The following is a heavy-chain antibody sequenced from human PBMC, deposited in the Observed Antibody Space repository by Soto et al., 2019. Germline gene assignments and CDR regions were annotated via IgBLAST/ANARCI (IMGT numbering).Heavy chain of an antibody. CDR1: GGSISSGGYY. Sequence: QVQLQESGQGLVKPSQTLSLTCSVSGGSISSGGYYWSWIRQHPGKGLEWIGYIYYSGSTYYNPPIKSRVTISIHTSKTQFSLQLNSVTAADTAVYYCARVGSSWSNRFDPWGLGTLVTVSS. J-gene: IGHJ5*02. CDR2: IYYSGST. D-gene: IGHD6-13*01. V-gene: IGHV4-31*03. CDR3: ARVGSSWSNRFDP.